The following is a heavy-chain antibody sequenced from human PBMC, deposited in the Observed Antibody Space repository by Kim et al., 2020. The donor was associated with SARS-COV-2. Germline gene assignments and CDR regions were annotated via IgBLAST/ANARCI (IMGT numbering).Heavy chain of an antibody. D-gene: IGHD3-10*01. J-gene: IGHJ4*02. CDR2: IYYSGST. CDR3: ARGDYYGSGSSEYYFDY. V-gene: IGHV4-59*01. CDR1: GGSISSYY. Sequence: SETLSLTCTVSGGSISSYYWSWIRQPPGKGLEWIGYIYYSGSTNYNPSLKSRVTISVDTSKNQFSLKLSSVTAADTAVYYCARGDYYGSGSSEYYFDYWGQGTLVTVSS.